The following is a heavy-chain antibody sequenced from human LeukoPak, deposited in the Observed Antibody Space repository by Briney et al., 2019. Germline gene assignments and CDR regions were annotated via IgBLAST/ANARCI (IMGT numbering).Heavy chain of an antibody. D-gene: IGHD5-12*01. J-gene: IGHJ4*02. CDR1: GFTLSDYY. CDR2: SSSSGSTI. CDR3: ASDIVATIDQSLRDY. Sequence: GGSLRLSCAASGFTLSDYYMSWIRQAPGKGLEWVSYSSSSGSTIYYADSVKGRFAISRDNAKNSLYLQMNSLRAEDTAVYYCASDIVATIDQSLRDYWGQGTLVTVSS. V-gene: IGHV3-11*04.